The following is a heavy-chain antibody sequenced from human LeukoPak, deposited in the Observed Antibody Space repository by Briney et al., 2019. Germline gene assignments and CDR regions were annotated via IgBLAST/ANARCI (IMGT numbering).Heavy chain of an antibody. CDR3: ARLYYYYYMDV. CDR2: IYYSGST. J-gene: IGHJ6*03. V-gene: IGHV4-59*08. Sequence: SETLSLTCTVSGGSISSHYWSWIRQPPGKGLEWIGYIYYSGSTNYNPSLKSRVTISVDTSKNQFSLKLSSVTAADTAVYYCARLYYYYYMDVWGKGTTVTVSS. CDR1: GGSISSHY.